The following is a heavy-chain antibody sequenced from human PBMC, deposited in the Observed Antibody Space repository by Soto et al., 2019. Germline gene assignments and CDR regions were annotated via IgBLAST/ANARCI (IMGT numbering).Heavy chain of an antibody. J-gene: IGHJ4*02. D-gene: IGHD3-10*01. Sequence: SETLSLTCAVYGGSFSGYYWSWIRQPPGKGLEWIGEINHSGSTNYNPSLKSRVTISVDTSKNQFSLKLSSVTAADTAVYYCARGPLWFGELLSVHYFDYWGQGTLVTVSS. CDR2: INHSGST. V-gene: IGHV4-34*01. CDR3: ARGPLWFGELLSVHYFDY. CDR1: GGSFSGYY.